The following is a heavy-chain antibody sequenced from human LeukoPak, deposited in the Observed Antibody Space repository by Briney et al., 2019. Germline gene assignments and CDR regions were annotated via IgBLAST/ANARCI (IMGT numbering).Heavy chain of an antibody. CDR1: GGSIGSSAYY. J-gene: IGHJ4*02. V-gene: IGHV4-39*02. CDR2: IYHAGNT. Sequence: SETLSLTCSVSGGSIGSSAYYWGWVRQSPGKGLEYIGNIYHAGNTHYNPSLNSRVTISQDASKNTFSLRLNSVTAADTAVYYCGRYTSSWEAVFDYWGQGTLVTVSS. CDR3: GRYTSSWEAVFDY. D-gene: IGHD6-13*01.